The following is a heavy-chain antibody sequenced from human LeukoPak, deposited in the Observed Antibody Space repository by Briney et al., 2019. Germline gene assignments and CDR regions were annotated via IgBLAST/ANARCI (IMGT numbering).Heavy chain of an antibody. CDR3: ARGYSSSCLDY. J-gene: IGHJ4*02. Sequence: GRSLRLSCAASGFTFSSYAMHWVRQAPGKGLEWVAVISYDGSNKYYADSVKGRFTISRDNSKNTLYLQMSSLRAEDTAVYYCARGYSSSCLDYWGQGTLVIISS. V-gene: IGHV3-30*04. CDR2: ISYDGSNK. D-gene: IGHD6-13*01. CDR1: GFTFSSYA.